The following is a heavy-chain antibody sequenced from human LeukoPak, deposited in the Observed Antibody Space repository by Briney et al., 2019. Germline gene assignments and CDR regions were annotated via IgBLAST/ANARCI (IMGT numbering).Heavy chain of an antibody. Sequence: GALRLSFSASGFTFSSYLIKWVRPAPGKGLGWVASIDQDGSDKFSVGSVKGRFTISRDNARNSLYLQMSSLTSEDMAVYFCARASLGWFDPWGQGTLVTVSS. V-gene: IGHV3-7*01. CDR1: GFTFSSYL. CDR3: ARASLGWFDP. CDR2: IDQDGSDK. D-gene: IGHD7-27*01. J-gene: IGHJ5*02.